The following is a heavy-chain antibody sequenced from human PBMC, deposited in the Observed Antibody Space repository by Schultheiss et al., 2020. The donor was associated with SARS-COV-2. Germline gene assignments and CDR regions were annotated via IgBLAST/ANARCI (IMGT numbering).Heavy chain of an antibody. J-gene: IGHJ2*01. CDR2: ISSSSSYI. V-gene: IGHV3-21*01. Sequence: GGSLRLSCTASRFTFSKYGMPWVRQAPGKGLEWVSSISSSSSYIYYADSVKGRFTISRDNAKNSLYLQMNSLRAEDTAVYYCARDWWGSWYFDLWGRGTLVTVSS. CDR3: ARDWWGSWYFDL. CDR1: RFTFSKYG. D-gene: IGHD2-21*01.